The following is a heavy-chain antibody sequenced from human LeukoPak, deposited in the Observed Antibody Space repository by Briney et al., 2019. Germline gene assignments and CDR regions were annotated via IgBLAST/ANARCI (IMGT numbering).Heavy chain of an antibody. D-gene: IGHD2-2*01. CDR2: IKQDGSEK. CDR1: GFTFSSYW. Sequence: PGGSLRLSCAASGFTFSSYWMSWVRQAPGKGLEWVANIKQDGSEKYYVDSVKGRFTISRDNAKNSLYLQMNSLRAEDTAVYYCARDLVGYCSSTSCPYYYYYYGMDVWGQGTTATVSS. CDR3: ARDLVGYCSSTSCPYYYYYYGMDV. J-gene: IGHJ6*02. V-gene: IGHV3-7*01.